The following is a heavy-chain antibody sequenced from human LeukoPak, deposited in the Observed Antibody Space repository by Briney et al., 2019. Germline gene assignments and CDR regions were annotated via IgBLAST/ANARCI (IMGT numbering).Heavy chain of an antibody. CDR2: INHSGST. Sequence: ASETLSLTCAVYGGSFSGYYWSWIRQPPGKGLEWIGEINHSGSTNYNPSLKSRVTISVDTSKNQFSLKLSSVTAADTAVYYCARDVNRYYYGSGSPTPRDYWGQGTLVTVSS. D-gene: IGHD3-10*01. CDR1: GGSFSGYY. J-gene: IGHJ4*02. V-gene: IGHV4-34*01. CDR3: ARDVNRYYYGSGSPTPRDY.